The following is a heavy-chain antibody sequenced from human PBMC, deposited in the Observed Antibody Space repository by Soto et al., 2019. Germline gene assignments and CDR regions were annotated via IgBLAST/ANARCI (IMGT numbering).Heavy chain of an antibody. V-gene: IGHV3-23*01. CDR1: GFTFSNYA. Sequence: PGGSLRLSCAASGFTFSNYAMTWVRRAPGKGLEWVSVINISGDRAYHADSVKGRFTISRDNSKNTVYLQMNSLRVDDTAVYYCGKDAPPYSTGWEVDYWGQGTQVTVSS. CDR3: GKDAPPYSTGWEVDY. CDR2: INISGDRA. J-gene: IGHJ4*02. D-gene: IGHD6-19*01.